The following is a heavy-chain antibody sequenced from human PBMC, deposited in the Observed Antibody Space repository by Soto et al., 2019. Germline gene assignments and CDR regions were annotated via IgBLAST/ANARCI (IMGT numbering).Heavy chain of an antibody. V-gene: IGHV4-30-4*01. CDR2: IYHSGST. Sequence: SETLSLTCTVSGGSISSGDYYWSWIRQPPGKGLEWIGYIYHSGSTYYNPSLKSRVTISVDTSKNQFSLKLSSVTAADTAVYYCARERPDGARLDPWSQGTLVTVS. J-gene: IGHJ5*02. CDR1: GGSISSGDYY. CDR3: ARERPDGARLDP. D-gene: IGHD6-6*01.